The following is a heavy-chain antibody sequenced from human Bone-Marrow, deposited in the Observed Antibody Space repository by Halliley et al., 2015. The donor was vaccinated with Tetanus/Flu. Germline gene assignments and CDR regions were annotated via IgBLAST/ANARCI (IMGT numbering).Heavy chain of an antibody. CDR2: ISDDGIRI. J-gene: IGHJ4*02. V-gene: IGHV3-23*01. D-gene: IGHD1-26*01. CDR3: AKARGMQEWEYHFDS. Sequence: SDISDDGIRIYSADSVKGRFTISRDDSKNTLFLQMSSLRAEDTAIYYCAKARGMQEWEYHFDSWGQGTLVTVSS.